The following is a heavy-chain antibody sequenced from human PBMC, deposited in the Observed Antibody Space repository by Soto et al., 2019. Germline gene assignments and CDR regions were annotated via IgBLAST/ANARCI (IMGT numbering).Heavy chain of an antibody. Sequence: TSVKVSCKASGYTFTSYAMQWVRQATGQRLEWMGWINAGNGNTKYSQKFQGRVTITRDTSASTAYMELSSVTAADTAVYYCARAAPRYCSGGSCHSGRDYWGKGTLVTVSS. CDR3: ARAAPRYCSGGSCHSGRDY. J-gene: IGHJ4*02. CDR2: INAGNGNT. CDR1: GYTFTSYA. V-gene: IGHV1-3*01. D-gene: IGHD2-15*01.